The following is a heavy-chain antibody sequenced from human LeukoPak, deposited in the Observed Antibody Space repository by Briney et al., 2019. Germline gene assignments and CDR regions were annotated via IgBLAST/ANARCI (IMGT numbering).Heavy chain of an antibody. D-gene: IGHD1-7*01. Sequence: GGSLRLSCAGSGFTFSSYWMSWVRQAPGKGLEWVASIKRDGSEEYYVDSVKGRFTISRDNAKNSVYPQMNSLRAEDTAVYYCASTWNYLYFDYWGQGTLVTVSS. CDR2: IKRDGSEE. CDR1: GFTFSSYW. V-gene: IGHV3-7*01. J-gene: IGHJ4*02. CDR3: ASTWNYLYFDY.